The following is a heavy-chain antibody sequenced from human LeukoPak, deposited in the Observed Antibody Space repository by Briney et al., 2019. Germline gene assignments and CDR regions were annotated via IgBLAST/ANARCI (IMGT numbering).Heavy chain of an antibody. CDR2: VHYDGSN. D-gene: IGHD3-10*01. J-gene: IGHJ6*03. CDR1: GGSISSRDYY. Sequence: SETLSLTCTVSGGSISSRDYYWGWIRQPPGKGLEWIGTVHYDGSNYYNPSLKSRTTISVDTSKNQFSLKLSSVTAADTAVYSSARGRSLMVGGYYYYMDVWGKGTTVTISS. V-gene: IGHV4-39*07. CDR3: ARGRSLMVGGYYYYMDV.